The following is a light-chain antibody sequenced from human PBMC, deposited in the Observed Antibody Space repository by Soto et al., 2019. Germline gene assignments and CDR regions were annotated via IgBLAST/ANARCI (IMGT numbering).Light chain of an antibody. V-gene: IGKV1-12*01. CDR1: QDIRRW. CDR3: EQASTFPYS. J-gene: IGKJ2*03. CDR2: AAS. Sequence: DIQVTQSPSSVSANVGDTVTITCRASQDIRRWLAWYQQKPGKAPNLLISAASNLQSGVPSGFSGRGSGTDFTLTISSLQPEDSANYYCEQASTFPYSFGQGTKVEIK.